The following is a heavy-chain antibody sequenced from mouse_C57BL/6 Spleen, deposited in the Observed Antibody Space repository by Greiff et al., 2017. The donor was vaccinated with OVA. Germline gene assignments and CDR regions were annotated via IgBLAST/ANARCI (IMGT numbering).Heavy chain of an antibody. CDR2: IYPGDGDT. D-gene: IGHD2-2*01. J-gene: IGHJ4*01. CDR1: GYAFSSSW. CDR3: ARGMVTTGAMDY. V-gene: IGHV1-82*01. Sequence: VQVVESGPELVKPGASVKISCKASGYAFSSSWMNWVKQRPGKGLEWIGRIYPGDGDTNYNGKFKGKATLTADKSSSTAYMQLSSLTSEDSAVYFCARGMVTTGAMDYWGQGTSVTVSS.